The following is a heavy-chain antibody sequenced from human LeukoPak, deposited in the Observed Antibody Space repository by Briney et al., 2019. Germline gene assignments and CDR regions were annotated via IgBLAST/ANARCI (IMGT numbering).Heavy chain of an antibody. CDR1: GFTFSSYG. D-gene: IGHD6-13*01. J-gene: IGHJ4*02. V-gene: IGHV3-30*02. Sequence: PGGSLRLSCAASGFTFSSYGMHWVRQAPGKGLEWVAFIRYDGSNKYYADSVKGRFTISRDNSKNTLYLQMNSLRAEDTAVYYCAKDVAAGTSYYFDYWGQGTLVTVSS. CDR2: IRYDGSNK. CDR3: AKDVAAGTSYYFDY.